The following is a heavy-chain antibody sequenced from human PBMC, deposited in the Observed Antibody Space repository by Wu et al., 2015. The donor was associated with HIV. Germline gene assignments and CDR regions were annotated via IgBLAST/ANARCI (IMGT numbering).Heavy chain of an antibody. CDR1: GDGFTSYA. V-gene: IGHV1-69*05. Sequence: QVQLTQFGAEVKKPGSSVKVTCKASGDGFTSYAVSWVRQAPGQGLEWMGGINPLFGTTKHTQKFQDRVTFTTDESKTTAYMELSSLRSEDTAVYYCAREWPDILTGLGWFDPWGQGTLVTVSS. J-gene: IGHJ5*02. CDR3: AREWPDILTGLGWFDP. CDR2: INPLFGTT. D-gene: IGHD3-9*01.